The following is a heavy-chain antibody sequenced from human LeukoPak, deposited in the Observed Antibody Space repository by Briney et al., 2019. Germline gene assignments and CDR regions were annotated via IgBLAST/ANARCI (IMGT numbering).Heavy chain of an antibody. J-gene: IGHJ4*02. CDR2: IYSGGST. CDR1: GFTFSSYA. D-gene: IGHD3-16*01. V-gene: IGHV3-53*01. CDR3: ARGLRYFDY. Sequence: PGGSLSLSCAASGFTFSSYAMSWVRQAAGKGLEWVSVIYSGGSTYYADSVKGRFTISRDNSKNTLYLQVNSLRAEDTAVYYCARGLRYFDYWGQGTLVTVSS.